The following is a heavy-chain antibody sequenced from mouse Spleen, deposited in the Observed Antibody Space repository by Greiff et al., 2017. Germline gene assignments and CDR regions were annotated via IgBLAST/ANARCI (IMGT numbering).Heavy chain of an antibody. CDR3: ARKAIYYDYDYFDY. CDR1: GYTFTSYW. J-gene: IGHJ2*01. V-gene: IGHV1-55*01. Sequence: QVQLQQPGAELVKPGASVKMSCKASGYTFTSYWITWVKQRPGQGLEWIGDIYPGSGSTNYNEKFKSKATLTVDTSSSTAYMQLSSLTSEDSAVYYCARKAIYYDYDYFDYWGQGTTLTVSS. D-gene: IGHD2-4*01. CDR2: IYPGSGST.